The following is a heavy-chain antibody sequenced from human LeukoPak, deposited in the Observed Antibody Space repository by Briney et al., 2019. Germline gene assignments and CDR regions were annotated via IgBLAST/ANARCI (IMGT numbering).Heavy chain of an antibody. V-gene: IGHV1-2*02. J-gene: IGHJ4*02. CDR3: ASGRGSGSLR. CDR1: GYTLNVFF. Sequence: ASVKVSCKASGYTLNVFFMQWVRQAPGQGLEWMGWINPNSGDTNYAQMFQGRVTMTLDTSNSAAYMELTSLTPDDTAMYYCASGRGSGSLRWGQGTLVTVSS. CDR2: INPNSGDT. D-gene: IGHD1-26*01.